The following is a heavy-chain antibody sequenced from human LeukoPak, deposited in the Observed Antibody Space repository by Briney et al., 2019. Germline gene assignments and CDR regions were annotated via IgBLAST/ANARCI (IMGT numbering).Heavy chain of an antibody. J-gene: IGHJ4*02. D-gene: IGHD2-2*01. Sequence: SVKVSCKASGGTFSSYAISWVRQAPGQGLEWMGGIIPIFGTANYAQKFQGRVTITADESTSTAYMELSSLRSEDTAVYYRARGYCSSTSCYQAVYYFDYWGQGTLVTVSS. CDR2: IIPIFGTA. CDR3: ARGYCSSTSCYQAVYYFDY. V-gene: IGHV1-69*13. CDR1: GGTFSSYA.